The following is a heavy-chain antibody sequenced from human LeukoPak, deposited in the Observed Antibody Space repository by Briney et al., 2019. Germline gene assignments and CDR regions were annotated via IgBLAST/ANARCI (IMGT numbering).Heavy chain of an antibody. J-gene: IGHJ4*02. CDR3: ARASGYGQFDY. D-gene: IGHD5-12*01. V-gene: IGHV3-23*01. Sequence: GGSLRLSCAASGFTFSSYAMSWVRQAPGKGLEWVSAISGSGGSTYYADSVKGRFTISRDNAKNSLYLQMNSLRAEDTAVYYCARASGYGQFDYWGQGTLVTVSS. CDR1: GFTFSSYA. CDR2: ISGSGGST.